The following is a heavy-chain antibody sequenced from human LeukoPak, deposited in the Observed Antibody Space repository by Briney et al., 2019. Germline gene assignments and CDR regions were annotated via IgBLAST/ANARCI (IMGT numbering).Heavy chain of an antibody. CDR2: IYTSGST. D-gene: IGHD6-13*01. CDR1: GGSISSYY. V-gene: IGHV4-4*07. CDR3: ARAGIAAAGPIHDY. Sequence: SETLSLTCTVSGGSISSYYWSWIRQPAGKGLEWVGRIYTSGSTNYNPSLKSRVTMSVDTSKNQFSLKLSPVTAADTAVYYCARAGIAAAGPIHDYWGQGTLVTVSS. J-gene: IGHJ4*02.